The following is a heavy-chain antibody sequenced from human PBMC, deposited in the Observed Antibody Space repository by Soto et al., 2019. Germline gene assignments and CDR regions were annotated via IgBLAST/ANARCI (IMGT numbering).Heavy chain of an antibody. CDR2: ISSNTGYT. CDR3: ARDLGLHNGYYYGMDV. Sequence: ASVKVSFKASGYTFTSYGFSWVRQAPGQGLEWMGCISSNTGYTNYAQKLQDRVTMTTDSSTGTAYMELRSLRSDDTAVYYCARDLGLHNGYYYGMDVWGQGTTVTVSS. J-gene: IGHJ6*02. V-gene: IGHV1-18*04. D-gene: IGHD5-12*01. CDR1: GYTFTSYG.